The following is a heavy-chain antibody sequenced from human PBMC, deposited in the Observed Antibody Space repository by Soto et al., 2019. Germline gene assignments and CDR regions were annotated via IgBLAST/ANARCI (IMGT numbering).Heavy chain of an antibody. Sequence: QVQLQQWGAGLLKPSETLSLTCAVYGGSFSGYYWSWIRQPPGKGLEWIGEINNSGSTNYNPSLKSRVTISVDTSKDQFSLKLSSVTAGDTAGYYSARGRGGSRRRGSAYYYAMDVWGQGTTVTVSS. CDR3: ARGRGGSRRRGSAYYYAMDV. CDR1: GGSFSGYY. V-gene: IGHV4-34*01. CDR2: INNSGST. J-gene: IGHJ6*02. D-gene: IGHD6-13*01.